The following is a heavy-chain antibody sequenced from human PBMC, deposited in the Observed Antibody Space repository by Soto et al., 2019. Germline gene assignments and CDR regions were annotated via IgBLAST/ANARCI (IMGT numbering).Heavy chain of an antibody. J-gene: IGHJ6*02. CDR2: IIPIFGTA. V-gene: IGHV1-69*13. Sequence: SVKVSCKASGGTFSSYAISWVRQAPGQGLEWMGGIIPIFGTANYAQKFQGRVTITADESTSTAYMELSSLRSEDTAVYYCARTRESIAAYRRQLGDLYYYYGMDVWGQGTTVTVSS. D-gene: IGHD6-6*01. CDR1: GGTFSSYA. CDR3: ARTRESIAAYRRQLGDLYYYYGMDV.